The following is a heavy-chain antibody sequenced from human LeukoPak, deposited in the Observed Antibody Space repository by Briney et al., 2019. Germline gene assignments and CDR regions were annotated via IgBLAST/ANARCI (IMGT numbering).Heavy chain of an antibody. CDR2: ISYDGSNK. J-gene: IGHJ4*02. CDR1: GFTYSSYG. Sequence: PGGSLRLSCAASGFTYSSYGTHWVRQAPAKGLEWVAVISYDGSNKYYADSVKGRFTISRDNSKNTLYLQMNSLRAEDTAVYYCAKVPYVGGSHGHYWGQGTLVTVSS. V-gene: IGHV3-30*18. D-gene: IGHD1-26*01. CDR3: AKVPYVGGSHGHY.